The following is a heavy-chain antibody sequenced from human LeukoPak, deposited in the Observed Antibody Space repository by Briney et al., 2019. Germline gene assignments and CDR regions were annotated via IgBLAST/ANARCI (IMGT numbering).Heavy chain of an antibody. D-gene: IGHD3-3*01. CDR3: ARSSDFWSGGYYGMDV. Sequence: SETLSLTCTVSGGSISSSSYYWGWIRQPPGKGLEWIGSIYYSGSTYYNPSLKSRVTISVDTSKNQFSLKLSSVTAADTAVYYCARSSDFWSGGYYGMDVWGQGTTVTVSS. V-gene: IGHV4-39*01. CDR1: GGSISSSSYY. CDR2: IYYSGST. J-gene: IGHJ6*02.